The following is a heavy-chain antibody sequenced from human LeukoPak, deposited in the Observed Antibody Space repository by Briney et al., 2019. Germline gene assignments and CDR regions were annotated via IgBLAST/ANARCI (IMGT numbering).Heavy chain of an antibody. CDR2: ISWNSGSI. CDR3: AKDSQGGWFDY. V-gene: IGHV3-9*01. CDR1: GFTFDDYA. Sequence: PGGSLRLACAASGFTFDDYAMHWVRQAPGKGLEWVSGISWNSGSISYADSVKGRFTISRDNAKNSLYLQMNSLRAEDTALYYCAKDSQGGWFDYWGQGTLVTVSS. J-gene: IGHJ4*02. D-gene: IGHD3-16*01.